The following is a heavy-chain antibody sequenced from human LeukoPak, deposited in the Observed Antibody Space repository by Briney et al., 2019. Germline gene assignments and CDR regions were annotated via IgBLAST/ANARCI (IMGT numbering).Heavy chain of an antibody. CDR1: GFTFSSYA. CDR3: ARGGDPLSYYYYMDV. CDR2: ISSSGGST. J-gene: IGHJ6*03. Sequence: GGPLRLSCAASGFTFSSYAMQWVRQAPGKGLEYVSAISSSGGSTYYANSVKGRFTISRDNSKNTLYLQMGSLRADELAEYYGARGGDPLSYYYYMDVWGEGTTVTVS. V-gene: IGHV3-64*01. D-gene: IGHD2-21*01.